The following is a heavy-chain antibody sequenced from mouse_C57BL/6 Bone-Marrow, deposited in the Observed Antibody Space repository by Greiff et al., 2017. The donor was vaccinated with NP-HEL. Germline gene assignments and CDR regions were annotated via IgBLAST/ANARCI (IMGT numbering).Heavy chain of an antibody. CDR2: IHPNSGST. D-gene: IGHD1-1*01. J-gene: IGHJ3*01. Sequence: QVQLQQPGAELVKPGASVKLSCKASGYTFTSYWMHWVKQRPGQGLEWIGMIHPNSGSTNYNQKFKAKATLTVDKSSSTAYMQLKSLTSEDSAVYYCARSGGSSPFAYWGQGTLVTVSA. CDR1: GYTFTSYW. CDR3: ARSGGSSPFAY. V-gene: IGHV1-64*01.